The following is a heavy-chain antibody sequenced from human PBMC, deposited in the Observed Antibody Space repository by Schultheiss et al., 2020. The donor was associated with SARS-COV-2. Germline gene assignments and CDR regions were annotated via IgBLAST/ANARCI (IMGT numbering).Heavy chain of an antibody. CDR2: IYSGGST. J-gene: IGHJ4*02. CDR3: ARGWEGATQDY. V-gene: IGHV3-53*04. CDR1: GFTFSNSD. Sequence: GESLKISCVASGFTFSNSDMNWVHQAPGKGLEWVSVIYSGGSTYYADSVKGRFTISRHNSKNTLYLQMNSLRAEDTAVYYCARGWEGATQDYWGQGTLVTVSS. D-gene: IGHD1-26*01.